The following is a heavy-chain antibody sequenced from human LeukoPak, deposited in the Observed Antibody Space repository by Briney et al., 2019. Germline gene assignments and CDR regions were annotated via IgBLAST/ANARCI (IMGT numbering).Heavy chain of an antibody. CDR2: IDYRGST. CDR1: GGSISTYY. Sequence: SETLSLTCTVSGGSISTYYWSWIRQPPGKGLERIAYIDYRGSTTYNPSLRSRVTISVDTSRNQFSLKLSSVTAADTAVYYCARSRSGYSYDHAAFEIWGQGTMVTVSS. D-gene: IGHD5-18*01. V-gene: IGHV4-59*01. J-gene: IGHJ3*02. CDR3: ARSRSGYSYDHAAFEI.